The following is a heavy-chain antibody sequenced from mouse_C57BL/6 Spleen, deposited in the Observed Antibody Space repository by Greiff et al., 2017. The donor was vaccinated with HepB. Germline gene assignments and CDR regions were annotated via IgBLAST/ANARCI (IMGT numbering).Heavy chain of an antibody. CDR1: GYTFTSYW. CDR3: ARGHYGNPFAY. J-gene: IGHJ3*01. D-gene: IGHD2-1*01. CDR2: IDPSDSET. V-gene: IGHV1-52*01. Sequence: QVQLQQPGAELVRPGSSVKLSCKASGYTFTSYWMHWVKQRPIQGLEWIGNIDPSDSETHYNQKFKVKATLTVDKSSSTAYMQLSSLTSEDSAVYYCARGHYGNPFAYWGQGTLVTVSA.